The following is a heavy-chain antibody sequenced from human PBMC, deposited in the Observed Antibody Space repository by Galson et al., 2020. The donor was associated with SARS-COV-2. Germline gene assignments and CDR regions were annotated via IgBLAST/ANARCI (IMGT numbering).Heavy chain of an antibody. Sequence: SETLSLTCTVSGGSISSSSYYWGWIRQPPGKGLEWIGSIYYSGSTYYNPSLKSRVTISVDTSKNQFSLKLSSVTAADTAVYYCARRVTTRGSGWYRAFDIWGQGTMVTVSS. CDR3: ARRVTTRGSGWYRAFDI. J-gene: IGHJ3*02. CDR1: GGSISSSSYY. V-gene: IGHV4-39*01. CDR2: IYYSGST. D-gene: IGHD6-19*01.